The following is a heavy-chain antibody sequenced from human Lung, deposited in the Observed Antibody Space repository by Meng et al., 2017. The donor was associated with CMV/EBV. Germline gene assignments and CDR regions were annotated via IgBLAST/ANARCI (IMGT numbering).Heavy chain of an antibody. CDR3: ARGNRGLDEVVRGGYYYYGLDV. CDR1: GGSLSGYY. J-gene: IGHJ6*02. D-gene: IGHD3/OR15-3a*01. Sequence: SXTLSLXCAVYGGSLSGYYWTWLRQPPGKGLEWIGEINHSGITNYNPSLKSPVTISVDTSKNQNSLKVSSVTAADTAVYYCARGNRGLDEVVRGGYYYYGLDVWXRGTXVTVSS. V-gene: IGHV4-34*01. CDR2: INHSGIT.